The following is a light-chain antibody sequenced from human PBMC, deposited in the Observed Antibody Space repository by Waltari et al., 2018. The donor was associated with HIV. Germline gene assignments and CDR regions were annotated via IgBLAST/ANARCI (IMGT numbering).Light chain of an antibody. V-gene: IGLV2-11*01. Sequence: QSALTQPRPVSGSPGQSVTISCTGSNIDIGSYSYVSWYQHPPGAAPTVIIYDVPPRPPAVPVRFSGSRSGNTASLTISGLQTEDESDYYCCSYAGTNIGVFGTGTKVTV. CDR2: DVP. CDR3: CSYAGTNIGV. J-gene: IGLJ1*01. CDR1: NIDIGSYSY.